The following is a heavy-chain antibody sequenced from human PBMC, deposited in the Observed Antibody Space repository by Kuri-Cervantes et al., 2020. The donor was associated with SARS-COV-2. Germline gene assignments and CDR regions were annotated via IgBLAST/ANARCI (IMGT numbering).Heavy chain of an antibody. V-gene: IGHV1-2*02. CDR2: INPNSGGT. J-gene: IGHJ4*02. Sequence: ASVKVSCKASGYTFTGYYMHWVRQAPGQGLEWMGWINPNSGGTNYAQKFQGRVTMTRDTSISTAYMELSRLRSDGTAVYYCARVPRGGYSSGWYNYYFDYWGQGTLVTVSS. CDR3: ARVPRGGYSSGWYNYYFDY. CDR1: GYTFTGYY. D-gene: IGHD6-19*01.